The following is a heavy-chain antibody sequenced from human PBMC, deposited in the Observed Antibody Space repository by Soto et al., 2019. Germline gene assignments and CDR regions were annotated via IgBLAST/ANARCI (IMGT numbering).Heavy chain of an antibody. Sequence: EVHLLESGGGLVQPGGSLRLSCAASGFTFSHHDMSWVRQAPGKGLEWVSAISGSGGRTHYADSVKGRFTISRDNSKNVLSLQMNSLRAEDTAVYHCAKGISSASSFDNWGQGTLVTVSS. CDR3: AKGISSASSFDN. CDR1: GFTFSHHD. V-gene: IGHV3-23*01. D-gene: IGHD3-22*01. CDR2: ISGSGGRT. J-gene: IGHJ4*02.